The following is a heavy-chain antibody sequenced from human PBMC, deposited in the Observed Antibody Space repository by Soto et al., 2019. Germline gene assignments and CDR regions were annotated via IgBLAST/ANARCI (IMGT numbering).Heavy chain of an antibody. Sequence: QVQLVESGGGVVQPGSSLRLSCAASGFTFNNYGMHWARQAPGKGLEWVAAISTDGSDKYYADSVKGRLTISRDNSKNTVFLQMSSLRAEDTAVYYCAKDQARAASHGIDWGQGTMVTVSS. D-gene: IGHD6-13*01. CDR2: ISTDGSDK. J-gene: IGHJ3*01. CDR1: GFTFNNYG. CDR3: AKDQARAASHGID. V-gene: IGHV3-30*18.